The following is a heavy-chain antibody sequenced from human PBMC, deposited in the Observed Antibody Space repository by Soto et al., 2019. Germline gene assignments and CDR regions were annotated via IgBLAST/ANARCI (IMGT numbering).Heavy chain of an antibody. J-gene: IGHJ6*02. CDR2: IIPIFGTA. Sequence: QVQLVQSGAEVKKPGSSVKVSCKASGGTFSSYAISWVRQAPGQGLEWMGGIIPIFGTANYAQKFQGRVTITADESTSTASMELSSLRSEDTAVYYCRTVTPHHLGMDVWGQGTTVTVSS. CDR1: GGTFSSYA. CDR3: RTVTPHHLGMDV. V-gene: IGHV1-69*01. D-gene: IGHD4-4*01.